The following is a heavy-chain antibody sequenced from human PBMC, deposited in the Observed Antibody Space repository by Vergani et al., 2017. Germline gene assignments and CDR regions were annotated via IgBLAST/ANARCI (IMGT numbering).Heavy chain of an antibody. CDR1: GYTFTPYY. Sequence: QVQLVQSGAEVKKPGASVKVSCKASGYTFTPYYMHWVRQAPGQGLEWMGIINPGGGSTSYAQKFQGRVTMTRDTSTSTVYMELSSLRSEDTAVYYCARGDITMVRGVIGYYYYYMDVWGKGTTVTVSS. V-gene: IGHV1-46*01. D-gene: IGHD3-10*01. CDR2: INPGGGST. CDR3: ARGDITMVRGVIGYYYYYMDV. J-gene: IGHJ6*03.